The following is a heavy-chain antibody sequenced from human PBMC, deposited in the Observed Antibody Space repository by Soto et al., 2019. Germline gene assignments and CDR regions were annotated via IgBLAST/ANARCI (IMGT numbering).Heavy chain of an antibody. CDR1: GGSISSYY. CDR3: ARLSSSWYYFDY. V-gene: IGHV4-59*01. Sequence: SETLSLTCPVSGGSISSYYWSWIRQPPGKGLEWIGYIYYSGSTNYNPSLKSRVTISVDTSKNQFSLKLSSVTAADTAVYYCARLSSSWYYFDYWGQGTLVTVSS. CDR2: IYYSGST. D-gene: IGHD6-13*01. J-gene: IGHJ4*02.